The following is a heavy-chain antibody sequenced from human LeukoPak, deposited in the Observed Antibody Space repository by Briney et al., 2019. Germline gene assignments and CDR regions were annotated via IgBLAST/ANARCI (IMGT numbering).Heavy chain of an antibody. J-gene: IGHJ3*02. V-gene: IGHV1-2*06. D-gene: IGHD3-22*01. CDR2: INPNNGGT. CDR1: GYTFSGYY. Sequence: ASVKVSCTASGYTFSGYYIHWVRQAPGQGLEWMGRINPNNGGTNYAQKFQGRVTMTRDMSMSTAYMESSRLRSDDTAVYYCAGEDNSSGYRPFDIWGQGTMVTVPS. CDR3: AGEDNSSGYRPFDI.